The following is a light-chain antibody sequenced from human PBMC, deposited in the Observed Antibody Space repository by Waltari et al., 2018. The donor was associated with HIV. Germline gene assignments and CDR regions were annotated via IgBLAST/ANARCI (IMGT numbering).Light chain of an antibody. J-gene: IGKJ4*01. Sequence: DIQMTQSPSSLSASVGDSVTITCRASQDIRNSLAWYQQSPGKAPNLLLYAVSRLEEGVPSRFSGSGSGTHYTLTISSLQPEDFASYYCQQYSSPPLTFGGGTKVESK. CDR2: AVS. V-gene: IGKV1-NL1*01. CDR1: QDIRNS. CDR3: QQYSSPPLT.